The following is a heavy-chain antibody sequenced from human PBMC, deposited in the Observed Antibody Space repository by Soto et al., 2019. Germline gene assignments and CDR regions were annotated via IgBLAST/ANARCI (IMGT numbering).Heavy chain of an antibody. D-gene: IGHD6-6*01. J-gene: IGHJ6*04. CDR2: INPNSGGT. Sequence: GASVKVSCKASGYTFTGYYMHWVRQAPGQGLEWMGWINPNSGGTNYAQKFQGRVTMTRDTSISTAYMELSRLRSDDTAVYYCAQARGPYTSSGARKRFTNYHGRDVGGKGTTVTFPS. CDR3: AQARGPYTSSGARKRFTNYHGRDV. V-gene: IGHV1-2*02. CDR1: GYTFTGYY.